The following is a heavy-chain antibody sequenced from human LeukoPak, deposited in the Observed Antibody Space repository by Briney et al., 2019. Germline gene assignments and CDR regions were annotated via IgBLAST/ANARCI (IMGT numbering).Heavy chain of an antibody. V-gene: IGHV3-48*03. CDR2: ISSSGSTI. D-gene: IGHD2-2*01. CDR3: ARDHCSSTSCYASYYYGMDV. Sequence: GGSLRLSCAASGFTFSSYEMNWVRQAPGKGLEWVSYISSSGSTIYYADSVKGRFTISRDNAKNSLYLQMNSLRAEDTAVYYCARDHCSSTSCYASYYYGMDVWGQGTTVTVSS. CDR1: GFTFSSYE. J-gene: IGHJ6*02.